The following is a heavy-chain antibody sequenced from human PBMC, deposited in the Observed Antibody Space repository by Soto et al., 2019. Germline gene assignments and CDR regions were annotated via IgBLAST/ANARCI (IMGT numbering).Heavy chain of an antibody. V-gene: IGHV3-74*03. J-gene: IGHJ4*02. CDR1: GFNFGPFW. D-gene: IGHD3-10*01. Sequence: GGSLRLSCAASGFNFGPFWMHWVRQAPGKGLVWVSHINGDGSTIVYADSVKGRFTISRGNSKNTLYLQMNSLRAEDTAVYYCAKDFTYYYGSGSPDYWGQGTLVTVSS. CDR3: AKDFTYYYGSGSPDY. CDR2: INGDGSTI.